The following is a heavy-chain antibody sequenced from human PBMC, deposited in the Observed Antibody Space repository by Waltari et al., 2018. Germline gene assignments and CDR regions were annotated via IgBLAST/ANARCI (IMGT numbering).Heavy chain of an antibody. J-gene: IGHJ3*02. CDR2: ISSSSSTI. V-gene: IGHV3-48*04. Sequence: EVQLVESGGGLVQPGGSLRLSCAASGFTCSSYSMNWVRQAPGKGLEWVSYISSSSSTIYYAVSVKGRFTISRDNAKNSLYLQMNSLRAEDTAVYYCARIAARPLKAFDIWGQGTMVTVSS. D-gene: IGHD6-6*01. CDR1: GFTCSSYS. CDR3: ARIAARPLKAFDI.